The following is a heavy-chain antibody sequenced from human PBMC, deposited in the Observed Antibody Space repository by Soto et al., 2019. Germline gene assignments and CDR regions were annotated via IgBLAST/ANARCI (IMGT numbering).Heavy chain of an antibody. CDR2: MNPNSGNT. CDR3: ARGPSCISLPCPYYFDY. V-gene: IGHV1-8*01. J-gene: IGHJ4*02. CDR1: GYTFTSND. Sequence: QVQLVQSGAEVKKPGASVKVSCKAAGYTFTSNDINWVRQATGQGLERMGWMNPNSGNTGYAQKFQGRVAMTRNTSRSTAYMERSSLRSEDTAMYFCARGPSCISLPCPYYFDYWGQGTLVTVSS. D-gene: IGHD2-15*01.